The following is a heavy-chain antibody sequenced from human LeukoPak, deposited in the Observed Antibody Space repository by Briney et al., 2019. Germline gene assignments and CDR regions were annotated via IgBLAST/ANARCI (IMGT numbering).Heavy chain of an antibody. V-gene: IGHV3-74*01. J-gene: IGHJ4*02. CDR2: ISNDGSYI. Sequence: PGGSLRLSCAASGFTFSAYWMYWVLQAPGKGPVWVSRISNDGSYISYADSVKGRITISRDNAKNTLYLQMNSLRVEDTAVYYCARGGLGTTGLDYWGQGTLVTVSS. CDR3: ARGGLGTTGLDY. D-gene: IGHD1-7*01. CDR1: GFTFSAYW.